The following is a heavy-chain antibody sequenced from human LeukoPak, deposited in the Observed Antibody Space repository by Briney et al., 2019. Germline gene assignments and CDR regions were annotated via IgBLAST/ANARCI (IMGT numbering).Heavy chain of an antibody. D-gene: IGHD6-13*01. V-gene: IGHV4-38-2*02. Sequence: SETLSLTCTVSGYSISSGYYWGWIRQPPGKGLDWIGSIYHSGSTYYNPSLKSRVTISVDTSKNQFSLKLSSVTAADTAVYYCASESIAAAGTSTFDYWGQGTLVTVSS. J-gene: IGHJ4*02. CDR1: GYSISSGYY. CDR3: ASESIAAAGTSTFDY. CDR2: IYHSGST.